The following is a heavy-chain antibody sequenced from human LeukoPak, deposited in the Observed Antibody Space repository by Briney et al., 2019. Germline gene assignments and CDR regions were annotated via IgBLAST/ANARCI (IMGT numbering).Heavy chain of an antibody. V-gene: IGHV3-21*04. CDR2: ISSSSRDI. CDR3: AKRSAAGTVGYFDY. Sequence: GGSLRLSCAASGFTFSSYTMNWVRQAPGKGLEWVAAISSSSRDIFYADSVKGRFSISRDDAKNSLYLQMHSLRAEDTALYYCAKRSAAGTVGYFDYWGQGTLVTVSS. D-gene: IGHD6-13*01. J-gene: IGHJ4*02. CDR1: GFTFSSYT.